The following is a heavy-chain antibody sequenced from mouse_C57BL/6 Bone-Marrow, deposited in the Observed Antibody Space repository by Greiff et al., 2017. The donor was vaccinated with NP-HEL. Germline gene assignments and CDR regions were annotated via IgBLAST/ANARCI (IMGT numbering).Heavy chain of an antibody. Sequence: VQLVESGAELARPGASVKMSCKASGYTFTSYTMHWVKQRPGQGLEWIGYINPSSGYTKYNQKFKDKATLTADKSSSTAYMQLSSLTSEDSAVYYCARNGNYTYWGQGTTLTVSS. V-gene: IGHV1-4*01. CDR1: GYTFTSYT. CDR3: ARNGNYTY. J-gene: IGHJ2*01. D-gene: IGHD2-1*01. CDR2: INPSSGYT.